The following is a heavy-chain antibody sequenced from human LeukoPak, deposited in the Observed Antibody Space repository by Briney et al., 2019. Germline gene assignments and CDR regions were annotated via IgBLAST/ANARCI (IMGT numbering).Heavy chain of an antibody. Sequence: GGSLRLSCGASGFTFGTYWMHWVRQALGKGLVWVSGINSDGGTTTYADSVKGRFTISRDNAKNSVYLQMNSLRAEDTALYYCAKANGGYIFTPADYWGQGTLVTVSS. V-gene: IGHV3-74*01. CDR3: AKANGGYIFTPADY. CDR2: INSDGGTT. CDR1: GFTFGTYW. J-gene: IGHJ4*02. D-gene: IGHD5-18*01.